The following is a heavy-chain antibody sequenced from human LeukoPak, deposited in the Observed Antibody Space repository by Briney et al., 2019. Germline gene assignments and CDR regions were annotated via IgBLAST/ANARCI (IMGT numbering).Heavy chain of an antibody. D-gene: IGHD6-6*01. J-gene: IGHJ4*02. CDR1: GGSISTYY. CDR3: ARHDAGIAARPFDN. V-gene: IGHV4-4*09. CDR2: IHASGPT. Sequence: PSETLSLTCTVSGGSISTYYWSWTRRPPGKGLEWIAYIHASGPTNYNPSLKSRITISVDTSKNQFSLKLSSVTAADTAVYYCARHDAGIAARPFDNWGQGTLVTVSS.